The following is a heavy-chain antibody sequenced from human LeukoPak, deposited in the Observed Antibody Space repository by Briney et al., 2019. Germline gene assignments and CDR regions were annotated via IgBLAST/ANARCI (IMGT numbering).Heavy chain of an antibody. D-gene: IGHD3-10*01. CDR1: GGSISSGDYY. Sequence: SQTLSLTCTVSGGSISSGDYYWSWIRQPPGKGLEWIGYIYYSGSTYYSPSLKSRVTISVDTSKNQFSLKLSSVTAADTAVYYRARAKTYYYGSGRYTIDWFDPWGQGTLVTVSS. J-gene: IGHJ5*02. CDR3: ARAKTYYYGSGRYTIDWFDP. V-gene: IGHV4-30-4*01. CDR2: IYYSGST.